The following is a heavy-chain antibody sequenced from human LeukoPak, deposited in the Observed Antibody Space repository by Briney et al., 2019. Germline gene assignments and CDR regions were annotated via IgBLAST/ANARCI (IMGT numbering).Heavy chain of an antibody. CDR1: GFTFSSYE. CDR2: ISSSGSTI. CDR3: AKSSSSWGSDAFDI. J-gene: IGHJ3*02. V-gene: IGHV3-48*03. D-gene: IGHD6-13*01. Sequence: GGSLRLSCAASGFTFSSYEMNWVRQAPGKGLEWVSYISSSGSTIYYADSVKGRFTISRDNSKNTLYLQMNSLRAEDTAVYYCAKSSSSWGSDAFDIWGQGTMVTVSS.